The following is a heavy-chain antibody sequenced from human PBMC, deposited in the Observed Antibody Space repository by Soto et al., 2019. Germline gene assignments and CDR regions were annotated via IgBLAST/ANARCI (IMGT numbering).Heavy chain of an antibody. V-gene: IGHV4-34*01. J-gene: IGHJ4*02. CDR1: GGSFSGFY. CDR2: INHSGST. D-gene: IGHD2-8*02. Sequence: PSETLSLTXAVYGGSFSGFYWNWIRQPPGTGLEWIGEINHSGSTNYNPSLKSRVTISVDTSKNQFSLKLTSVTAADTAVYYCARDKITGLFDYWGQGTLVTVSS. CDR3: ARDKITGLFDY.